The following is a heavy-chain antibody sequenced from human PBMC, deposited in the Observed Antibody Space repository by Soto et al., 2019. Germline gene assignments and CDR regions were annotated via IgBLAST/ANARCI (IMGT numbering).Heavy chain of an antibody. V-gene: IGHV5-51*01. CDR2: IYPGDSDT. CDR1: GYRFTSSW. D-gene: IGHD1-1*01. J-gene: IGHJ4*01. Sequence: GASLKISCKASGYRFTSSWIGWVRHMPGKGLEWVGIIYPGDSDTRYRRSFQGQVTISADKSSGTAYSQWNSLKAYDNAMYYCARLPAIVASGTVFFDNWGQGSMVTVSS. CDR3: ARLPAIVASGTVFFDN.